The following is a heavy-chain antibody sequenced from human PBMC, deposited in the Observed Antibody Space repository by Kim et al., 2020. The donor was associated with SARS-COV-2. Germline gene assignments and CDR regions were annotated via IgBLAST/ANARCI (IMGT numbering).Heavy chain of an antibody. Sequence: RGSLRLSCEASGFSFRVFAMSWVRQTPGKGLEWVSGIVGSGSPIYYADSVKGRFTISRDNSRNTIHLEMRSLRVEDSALYFCVKGRGDIIFRPYALTGDRWGQGTRISVSS. CDR2: IVGSGSPI. CDR3: VKGRGDIIFRPYALTGDR. V-gene: IGHV3-23*05. CDR1: GFSFRVFA. D-gene: IGHD2-15*01. J-gene: IGHJ5*02.